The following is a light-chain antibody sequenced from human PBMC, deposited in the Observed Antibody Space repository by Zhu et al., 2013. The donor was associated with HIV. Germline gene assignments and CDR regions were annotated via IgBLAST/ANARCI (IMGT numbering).Light chain of an antibody. V-gene: IGKV4-1*01. CDR1: QSVLYSSNSKNY. CDR3: QQYYSTPWT. CDR2: WAS. Sequence: DIVMTQSPDSLAVSLGERATINCKSSQSVLYSSNSKNYLTWFQQKPGQPPRLLIYWASTRESGVPDRFSGSGSGTDFTLTISNVQAEDVAVYYCQQYYSTPWTFGQGTKVEIK. J-gene: IGKJ1*01.